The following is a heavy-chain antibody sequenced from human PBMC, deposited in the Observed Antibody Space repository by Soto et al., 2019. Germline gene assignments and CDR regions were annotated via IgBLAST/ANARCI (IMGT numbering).Heavy chain of an antibody. Sequence: GGSLRLSCAPSGFNFDTYAMSWVRQAPGKGLEWVSGISGSGLSTHYADSVKGRFTISRDTSENTVYLQMNSLTAEDTAVYYCAKELGVRGVIDACDIWGQGTMVTVSS. CDR3: AKELGVRGVIDACDI. CDR2: ISGSGLST. D-gene: IGHD3-10*01. V-gene: IGHV3-23*01. CDR1: GFNFDTYA. J-gene: IGHJ3*02.